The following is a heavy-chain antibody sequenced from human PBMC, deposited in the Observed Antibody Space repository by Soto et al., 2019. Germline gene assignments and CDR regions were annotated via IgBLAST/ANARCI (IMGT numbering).Heavy chain of an antibody. V-gene: IGHV3-13*01. Sequence: GGSLRLSCAASGFTFSSYDMHWVRQATGKGLEWVSAIGTAGDTYYPGSVKGRFTISRENAKNSLYLQMNSLRAEDTAVYYCARFGLLYSSGTDAFDIWGQGTMVTVSS. CDR2: IGTAGDT. CDR3: ARFGLLYSSGTDAFDI. J-gene: IGHJ3*02. D-gene: IGHD6-19*01. CDR1: GFTFSSYD.